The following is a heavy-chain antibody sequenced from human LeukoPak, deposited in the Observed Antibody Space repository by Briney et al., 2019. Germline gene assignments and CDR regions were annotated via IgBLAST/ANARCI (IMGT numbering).Heavy chain of an antibody. CDR3: AGGYSYGYGPLDY. V-gene: IGHV1-18*01. CDR2: ISTDNGNT. J-gene: IGHJ4*02. Sequence: ASVKVSCKTSGYSFTSYGINWVRQAPGQGLEWMGWISTDNGNTDYAQNLQGRVTMTTDASTSTAYMELRSLKSDDTAVYYCAGGYSYGYGPLDYWGQGTLVTVSS. CDR1: GYSFTSYG. D-gene: IGHD5-18*01.